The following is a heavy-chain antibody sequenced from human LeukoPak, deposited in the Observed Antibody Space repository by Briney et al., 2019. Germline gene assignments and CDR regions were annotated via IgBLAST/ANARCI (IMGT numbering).Heavy chain of an antibody. CDR3: ARGYSSSWNYFDY. D-gene: IGHD6-13*01. CDR1: GGSISSSGYY. CDR2: VFDSGGT. V-gene: IGHV4-61*08. Sequence: SETLSLTCTVSGGSISSSGYYWSWIRQPPGKGLEWIGYVFDSGGTNYNPSLKSRVAISVDTSKKQFSLKLSSVTAADTAVYYCARGYSSSWNYFDYWGQGTLVTVSS. J-gene: IGHJ4*02.